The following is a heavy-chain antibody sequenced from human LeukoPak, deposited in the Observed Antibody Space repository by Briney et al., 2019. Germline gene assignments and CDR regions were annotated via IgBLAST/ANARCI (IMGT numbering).Heavy chain of an antibody. CDR1: GGSISSGGYH. CDR3: ARDLMLTSGAFDI. D-gene: IGHD4-17*01. Sequence: SDTLSLTCTVSGGSISSGGYHWSWIRQHPGKGLEWIGYIYFSGSTYYNPSLKSRVTISGDTSKNQFSLKLSSVTAADTAVYYCARDLMLTSGAFDIWGQGTMVTVSS. CDR2: IYFSGST. J-gene: IGHJ3*02. V-gene: IGHV4-31*03.